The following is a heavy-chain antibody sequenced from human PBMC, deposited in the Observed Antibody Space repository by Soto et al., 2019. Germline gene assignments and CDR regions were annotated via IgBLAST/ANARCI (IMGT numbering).Heavy chain of an antibody. J-gene: IGHJ4*02. CDR2: ISSSSSYI. D-gene: IGHD3-3*01. CDR3: ARDDYDFSPSPHPVDY. CDR1: GFTFSSYS. V-gene: IGHV3-21*01. Sequence: PGGSLRLSCAASGFTFSSYSMNWVRQAPGKGLEWVSSISSSSSYIYYADSVKGRFTISRDNAKNSLYLQMNSLRAEDTAVYYCARDDYDFSPSPHPVDYWGQGTLVTVSS.